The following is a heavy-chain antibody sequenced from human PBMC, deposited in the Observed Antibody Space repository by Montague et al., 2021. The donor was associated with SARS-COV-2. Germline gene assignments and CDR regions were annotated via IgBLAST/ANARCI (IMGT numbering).Heavy chain of an antibody. D-gene: IGHD6-13*01. V-gene: IGHV4-4*07. CDR3: AGAFGSSFDF. J-gene: IGHJ4*02. Sequence: SETLSLTCTVSFGSVKNYFWGWIRQPVGKGLEWIGRIFVTGGTKXTPSLKSRVTMSLDTSKNQFSLKLRSVTAADTAIYYCAGAFGSSFDFWGQGILVAVSS. CDR2: IFVTGGT. CDR1: FGSVKNYF.